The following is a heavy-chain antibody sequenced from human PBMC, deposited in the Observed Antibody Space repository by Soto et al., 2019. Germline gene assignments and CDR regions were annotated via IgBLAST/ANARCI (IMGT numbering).Heavy chain of an antibody. Sequence: VQLVESGGGLVQPGGSLRLSCGASGFTFSNNGMHWVRQTPGKGLEWVAFMSYDGSDTFYADSVKGRFTISRDNSKNTLFLHMSNLRAEDTAMYYCTIVRVADSALDHWGQGTLVTVSS. V-gene: IGHV3-30*02. CDR2: MSYDGSDT. CDR3: TIVRVADSALDH. CDR1: GFTFSNNG. J-gene: IGHJ4*02. D-gene: IGHD3-10*02.